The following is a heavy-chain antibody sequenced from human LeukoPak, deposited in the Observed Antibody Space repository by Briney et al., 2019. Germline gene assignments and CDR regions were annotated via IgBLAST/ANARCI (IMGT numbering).Heavy chain of an antibody. Sequence: GASVKVSCKASGGTFSSYAISWVRQAPGQGLEWMGGIIPIFGTANYAQKFQGRVTITADESTSTAYMELSSLRSEDTAVYYCARSGAMVRGVIITWSFSFDYWGQGTLVTVSS. CDR1: GGTFSSYA. J-gene: IGHJ4*02. CDR2: IIPIFGTA. CDR3: ARSGAMVRGVIITWSFSFDY. D-gene: IGHD3-10*01. V-gene: IGHV1-69*13.